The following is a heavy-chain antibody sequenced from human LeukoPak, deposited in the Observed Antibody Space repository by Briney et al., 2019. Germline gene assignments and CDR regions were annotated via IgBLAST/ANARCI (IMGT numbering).Heavy chain of an antibody. Sequence: PGGSLRLSCAASGFTFETYWMSWVRQAPGKGLEWLANIKHNGREKYYVDSVKGRFTISRDSSKNILYLQMNSLRAEDTAVYYCAKDRPYGDYSYFDSWGQGTLVTVSS. CDR3: AKDRPYGDYSYFDS. CDR2: IKHNGREK. CDR1: GFTFETYW. D-gene: IGHD4-17*01. J-gene: IGHJ4*02. V-gene: IGHV3-7*03.